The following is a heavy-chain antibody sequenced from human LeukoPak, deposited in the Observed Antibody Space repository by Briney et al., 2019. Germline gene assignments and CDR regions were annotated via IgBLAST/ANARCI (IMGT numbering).Heavy chain of an antibody. CDR2: ISAYNGNT. Sequence: ASVKVSCKASGYTFTSYGISWVRQAPGQGLEWMGWISAYNGNTNYAQKLQGRVTMTTVTSTSTAYMELSSLRSEDTAVYYCARGSSGSYSNFDYWGQGTLVTVSS. J-gene: IGHJ4*02. V-gene: IGHV1-18*01. CDR3: ARGSSGSYSNFDY. D-gene: IGHD1-26*01. CDR1: GYTFTSYG.